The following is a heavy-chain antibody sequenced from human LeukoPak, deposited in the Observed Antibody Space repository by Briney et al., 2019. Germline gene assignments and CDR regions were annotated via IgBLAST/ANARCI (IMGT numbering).Heavy chain of an antibody. CDR3: ARIVPAATGGYFDY. CDR1: GFTFNSYE. CDR2: ISSSGSTI. V-gene: IGHV3-48*03. D-gene: IGHD2-2*01. Sequence: PGGSLRLSCAASGFTFNSYEMNCVRQAPGKGLEWVSYISSSGSTIYYADSVKDRFTISRDNAKNSLYLQMNSLRAEDTAVYYCARIVPAATGGYFDYWGQGTLVTVSS. J-gene: IGHJ4*02.